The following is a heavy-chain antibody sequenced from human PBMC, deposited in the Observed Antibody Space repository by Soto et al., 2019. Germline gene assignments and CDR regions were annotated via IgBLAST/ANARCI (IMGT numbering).Heavy chain of an antibody. Sequence: ASVKVSCKASGYTFTGYYMHWVRQAPGQGLEWMGWINPNSGGTNYAQKFQGWVTMTRDTSISTAYMELSRLRSDDTAVYYCARDGQGFVVVPAAMPYGYYYYGMDVWGQGTTVTVSS. J-gene: IGHJ6*02. CDR1: GYTFTGYY. CDR2: INPNSGGT. V-gene: IGHV1-2*04. CDR3: ARDGQGFVVVPAAMPYGYYYYGMDV. D-gene: IGHD2-2*01.